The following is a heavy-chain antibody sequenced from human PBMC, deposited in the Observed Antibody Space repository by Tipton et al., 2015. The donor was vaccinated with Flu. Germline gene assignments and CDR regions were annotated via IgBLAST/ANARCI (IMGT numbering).Heavy chain of an antibody. CDR3: ARDRVGDYSGFDP. CDR1: GVSISSGSYY. J-gene: IGHJ5*02. Sequence: TLSLTCTVSGVSISSGSYYWSWIRQPAGKGLEWIGRIYTSGSTNYNPSLKSRVTISVDTSKNQFSLKLSSVTAADTAVYYCARDRVGDYSGFDPWGQGTLVTVSS. CDR2: IYTSGST. V-gene: IGHV4-61*02. D-gene: IGHD4-17*01.